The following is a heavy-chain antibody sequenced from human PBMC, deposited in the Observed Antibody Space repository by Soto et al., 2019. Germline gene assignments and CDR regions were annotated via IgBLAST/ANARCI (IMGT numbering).Heavy chain of an antibody. CDR1: GGSFSGYY. Sequence: QVQLQQWGARLLKPSETLSLTCAVYGGSFSGYYWSRIRQPPGKGLEWIGEIKHSGSTNYNPALESRVTISVDTSKNQSSLKLRSVTAAATAVYYCARGFHSDIVVVPAAIPASVPNYYVDVWGKGTTVTASS. D-gene: IGHD2-2*01. CDR2: IKHSGST. CDR3: ARGFHSDIVVVPAAIPASVPNYYVDV. J-gene: IGHJ6*03. V-gene: IGHV4-34*01.